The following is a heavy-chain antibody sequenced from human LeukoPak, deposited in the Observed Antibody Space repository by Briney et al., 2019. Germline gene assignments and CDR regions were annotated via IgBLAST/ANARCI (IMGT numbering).Heavy chain of an antibody. D-gene: IGHD5-24*01. J-gene: IGHJ4*02. CDR3: ARDRNGDGFAYFDY. CDR1: GYTFTGYY. Sequence: ASVKVSCKASGYTFTGYYLQWVRQAPGQGLEWMGWINPHSGGTSSAQKFQGRVTMTRDTSISTTYMELSTLRSDDTAVYYCARDRNGDGFAYFDYWGQGTLVTVSS. V-gene: IGHV1-2*02. CDR2: INPHSGGT.